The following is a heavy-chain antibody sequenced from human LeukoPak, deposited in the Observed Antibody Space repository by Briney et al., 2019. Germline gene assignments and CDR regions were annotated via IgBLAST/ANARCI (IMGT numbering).Heavy chain of an antibody. J-gene: IGHJ4*02. CDR2: IHDSGPT. V-gene: IGHV4-59*01. D-gene: IGHD3-16*02. CDR3: ARSVPYDYVWGSYRYTDTQFDY. CDR1: GGSISSYF. Sequence: SETLSLTCTVSGGSISSYFWSWIRQPPGKGLEWIGYIHDSGPTNYNPSLKSRVIISVDTSKNQFSLKLSSVTAADTAVYYCARSVPYDYVWGSYRYTDTQFDYWGQGTLVTVSS.